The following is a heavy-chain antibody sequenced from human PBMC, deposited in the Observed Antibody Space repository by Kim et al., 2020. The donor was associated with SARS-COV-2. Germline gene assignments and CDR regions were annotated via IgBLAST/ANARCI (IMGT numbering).Heavy chain of an antibody. Sequence: SETLSLTCAVYGGSFSGYYWSWIRQPPGKGLEWIGEINHSGSTNYNPSLKSRVTISVDTSKNQFSLKLSSVTAADTAVYYCARGGITIFGVVNTNRRDGYKTPYYFDYWGQGTLVTVSS. CDR1: GGSFSGYY. CDR3: ARGGITIFGVVNTNRRDGYKTPYYFDY. V-gene: IGHV4-34*01. J-gene: IGHJ4*02. D-gene: IGHD3-3*01. CDR2: INHSGST.